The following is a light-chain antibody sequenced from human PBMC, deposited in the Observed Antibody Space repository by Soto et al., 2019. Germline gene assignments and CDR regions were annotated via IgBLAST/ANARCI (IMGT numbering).Light chain of an antibody. CDR3: QQYGTSPVT. CDR1: QSVSRSY. Sequence: EIVLTQSPDILSLSPGERATLSCRARQSVSRSYLACYQQKPGQAPRLRIYRASTRATGIAHRFSGSGSGTDFTGTISRREPEDFAVYYCQQYGTSPVTFGGGTKVEIK. CDR2: RAS. V-gene: IGKV3-20*01. J-gene: IGKJ4*01.